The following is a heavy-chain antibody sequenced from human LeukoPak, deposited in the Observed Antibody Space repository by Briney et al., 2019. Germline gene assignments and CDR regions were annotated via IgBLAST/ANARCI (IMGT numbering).Heavy chain of an antibody. V-gene: IGHV1-18*01. CDR3: ARAEGGIAAAGTQVPTSFDY. CDR1: GYTFTSYG. J-gene: IGHJ4*02. D-gene: IGHD6-13*01. CDR2: ISAYNGNT. Sequence: ASVKVSCKASGYTFTSYGISWVRQAPGQGLEWMGWISAYNGNTNYAQKLQGRVTMTTDTSTSTAYMELRSLRSDDTAVYYCARAEGGIAAAGTQVPTSFDYWGQGTLVTVPS.